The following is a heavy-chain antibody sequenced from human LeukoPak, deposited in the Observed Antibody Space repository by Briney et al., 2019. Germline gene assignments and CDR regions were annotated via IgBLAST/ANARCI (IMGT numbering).Heavy chain of an antibody. CDR3: ARGSSGWYVGKYYYGMDV. V-gene: IGHV4-59*08. J-gene: IGHJ6*02. CDR2: IYYSGST. CDR1: GGSISNYY. Sequence: SETLSLTCTVSGGSISNYYWSWIRQPPGKGLEWIGYIYYSGSTNYNPSLKSRVTISVDTSKNQFSLKLSSVTAADTAVYYCARGSSGWYVGKYYYGMDVWGQGTTVTVSS. D-gene: IGHD6-19*01.